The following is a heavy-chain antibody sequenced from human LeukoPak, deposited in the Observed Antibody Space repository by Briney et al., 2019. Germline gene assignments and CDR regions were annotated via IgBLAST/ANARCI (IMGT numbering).Heavy chain of an antibody. CDR2: INPSGGST. CDR1: GYTFTSYY. V-gene: IGHV1-46*01. J-gene: IGHJ4*02. D-gene: IGHD2-2*01. Sequence: GASVKVSCKASGYTFTSYYMHWVRQAPGQGLEWMGIINPSGGSTSYAQKFQGRVTMTRDMSTSTVYMELSSLRSEDTAVYYCAGSQSCSSTSCYPNDYWGQGTLVTVSS. CDR3: AGSQSCSSTSCYPNDY.